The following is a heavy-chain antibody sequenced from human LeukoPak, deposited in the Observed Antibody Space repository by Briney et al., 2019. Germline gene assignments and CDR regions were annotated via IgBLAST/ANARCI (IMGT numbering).Heavy chain of an antibody. CDR3: ARDMVFDY. CDR2: IIPILGIA. J-gene: IGHJ4*02. CDR1: GGTFSSYA. D-gene: IGHD3-10*01. Sequence: ASVKVSCNASGGTFSSYAISWVRQAPGQGLEWMGRIIPILGIANYAQKFQGRVTITADKSTSTAYMELSSLRSEDTAVYYCARDMVFDYWGQGTLVTVSS. V-gene: IGHV1-69*04.